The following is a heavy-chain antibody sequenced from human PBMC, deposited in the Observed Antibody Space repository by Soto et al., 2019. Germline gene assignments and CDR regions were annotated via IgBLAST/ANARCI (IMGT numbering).Heavy chain of an antibody. Sequence: SETLSLTCTFSGGSISSYYWSWIRQPPGKGLEWIGYIYYNGSTNYNPSLKSRVTISVDTSKNQFSLKLSSVTAADTAVYYCARETYVDYVGYFDPWGQGIQVTVSS. CDR1: GGSISSYY. V-gene: IGHV4-59*08. J-gene: IGHJ5*02. CDR2: IYYNGST. CDR3: ARETYVDYVGYFDP. D-gene: IGHD3-16*01.